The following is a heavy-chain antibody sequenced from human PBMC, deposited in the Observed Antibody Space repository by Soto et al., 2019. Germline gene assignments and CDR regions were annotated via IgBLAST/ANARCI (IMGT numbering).Heavy chain of an antibody. CDR3: AKDVPQFVVVTASDY. CDR1: GFTFRNFG. V-gene: IGHV3-30*18. Sequence: XGSLRLSCAASGFTFRNFGMHWVRQAPGKGLERVAVISYDGTNKYYADSVKGRFTISRDNSKNTLYLQINSLRAEDTAVYYCAKDVPQFVVVTASDYWGQGTLVTVSS. J-gene: IGHJ4*02. CDR2: ISYDGTNK. D-gene: IGHD2-21*02.